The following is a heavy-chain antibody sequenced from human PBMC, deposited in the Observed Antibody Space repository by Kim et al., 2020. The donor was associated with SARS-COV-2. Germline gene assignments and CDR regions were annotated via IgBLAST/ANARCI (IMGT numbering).Heavy chain of an antibody. CDR3: ARGSSGSYYIGQEDFDY. Sequence: ASVKVSCKASGYTFTSYAMNWVRQAPGQGLEWMGWINTNTGNPTYAQGFTGRFVFSLDTSVSTAYLQISSLKAEDTAVYYCARGSSGSYYIGQEDFDYWGQGTLVTVSS. V-gene: IGHV7-4-1*02. D-gene: IGHD3-10*01. CDR1: GYTFTSYA. J-gene: IGHJ4*02. CDR2: INTNTGNP.